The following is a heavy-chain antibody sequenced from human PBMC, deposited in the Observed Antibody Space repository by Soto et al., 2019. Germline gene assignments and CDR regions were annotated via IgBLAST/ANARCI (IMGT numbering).Heavy chain of an antibody. V-gene: IGHV5-51*01. CDR2: IYPGDSDT. Sequence: GESLKISCKGSGYSFTSYWIGWVRQMPEKGLEWMGIIYPGDSDTRYSPSFQGQVTISADKSISTAYLQWSSLKASDTAMYYCARQFYYDSSGYPPYYYYGMDVWGQGTTVTVS. CDR1: GYSFTSYW. CDR3: ARQFYYDSSGYPPYYYYGMDV. D-gene: IGHD3-22*01. J-gene: IGHJ6*02.